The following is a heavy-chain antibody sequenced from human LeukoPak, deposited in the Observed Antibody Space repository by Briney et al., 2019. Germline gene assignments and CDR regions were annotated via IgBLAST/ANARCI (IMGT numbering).Heavy chain of an antibody. CDR1: GFTFSSYG. CDR2: ISGSGGST. J-gene: IGHJ4*02. Sequence: GGSLRLSCAASGFTFSSYGMSWVRQAPGKGLEWVSAISGSGGSTYYADSMKGRFTISRDNSKNTLYLQMNSLRAEDTAVYYCAKDTYDILTGYFDYWGQGTLVTVSS. CDR3: AKDTYDILTGYFDY. V-gene: IGHV3-23*01. D-gene: IGHD3-9*01.